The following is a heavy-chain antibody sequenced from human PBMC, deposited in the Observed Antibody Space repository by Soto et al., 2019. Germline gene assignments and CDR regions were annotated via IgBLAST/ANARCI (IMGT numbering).Heavy chain of an antibody. Sequence: ESGGGVVQPGRSLRLSCAASGFTFSSYAMHWDRQAPGKGLEWVAVISYDGSNKYYADSVKGRFTISRDNSKNTLYLQMNSLRAEDTAVYYCARDRRNRWLGCFDYWGQGTLVTVSS. CDR2: ISYDGSNK. CDR1: GFTFSSYA. CDR3: ARDRRNRWLGCFDY. V-gene: IGHV3-30-3*01. D-gene: IGHD6-19*01. J-gene: IGHJ4*02.